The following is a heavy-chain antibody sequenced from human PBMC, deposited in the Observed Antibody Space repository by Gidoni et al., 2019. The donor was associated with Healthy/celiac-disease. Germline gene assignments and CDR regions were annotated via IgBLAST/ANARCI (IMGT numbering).Heavy chain of an antibody. Sequence: QITLKESGPTLVKPTQTLTLTCTFSGFSLSTSVVGVGWIRQPPGKALEWLALIYWDDDKRYSPSLKCRLTITKDTSKNQVVLTMTNMDPVDTATYYCAHRRGYSGSYSHWGQGTLVTVSS. V-gene: IGHV2-5*02. CDR2: IYWDDDK. CDR1: GFSLSTSVVG. CDR3: AHRRGYSGSYSH. D-gene: IGHD1-26*01. J-gene: IGHJ4*02.